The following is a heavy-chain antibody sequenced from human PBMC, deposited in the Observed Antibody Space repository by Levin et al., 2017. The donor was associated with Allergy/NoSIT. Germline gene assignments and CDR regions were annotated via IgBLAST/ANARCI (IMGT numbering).Heavy chain of an antibody. D-gene: IGHD6-13*01. J-gene: IGHJ4*02. V-gene: IGHV4-34*01. CDR2: ITHSGSS. Sequence: ASETLSLTCAVYGGSFSGYSWSWIRQPPGKGLEWIGEITHSGSSTYSPSLKSRVTISVDTSKIQFSLKLTSVTAADTAVYYCARGFRGSRTSAAGTDYWGQGILVTVSS. CDR3: ARGFRGSRTSAAGTDY. CDR1: GGSFSGYS.